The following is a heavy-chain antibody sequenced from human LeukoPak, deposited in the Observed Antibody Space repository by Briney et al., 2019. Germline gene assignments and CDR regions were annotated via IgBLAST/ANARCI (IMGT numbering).Heavy chain of an antibody. V-gene: IGHV3-7*04. CDR1: GFTISNSW. CDR3: ARRYSSSWSGFDP. J-gene: IGHJ5*02. CDR2: IRQDGSEK. D-gene: IGHD6-13*01. Sequence: GGSLRLSCEGSGFTISNSWMSWVRQAPGKGLEWVANIRQDGSEKYYVDSVKGRFTISRDNAKNSLYLQMNSLRGEDTAVYYCARRYSSSWSGFDPWGQGTLVIVSS.